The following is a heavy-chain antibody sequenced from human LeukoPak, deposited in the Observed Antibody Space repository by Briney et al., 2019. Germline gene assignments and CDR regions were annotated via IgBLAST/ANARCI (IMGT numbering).Heavy chain of an antibody. CDR2: INPNSGGT. Sequence: ASVKVSCKAAGYTFTGYYMHWVRQAPGQELEWMGWINPNSGGTNYAKKFQGRITMTRDTSISTAYMELSRLRSDDTAVYYCARDLAWELLRGWFDPWGQGTLVTVSS. J-gene: IGHJ5*02. V-gene: IGHV1-2*02. D-gene: IGHD1-26*01. CDR1: GYTFTGYY. CDR3: ARDLAWELLRGWFDP.